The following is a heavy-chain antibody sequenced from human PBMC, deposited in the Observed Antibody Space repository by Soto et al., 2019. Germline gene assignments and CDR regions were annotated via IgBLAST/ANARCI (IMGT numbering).Heavy chain of an antibody. CDR2: IYSGGST. D-gene: IGHD6-6*01. CDR3: ARGKTSVNY. CDR1: GFTVSSNY. Sequence: EVQLVESGGGLVQPGGSLRLSCAASGFTVSSNYMSWVRQAPGKGLEWVSVIYSGGSTYYADSVKGRFTISSDNSKNTLYLQRNRLRAEDTAVSYCARGKTSVNYWGQGTLVTVSS. J-gene: IGHJ4*02. V-gene: IGHV3-66*01.